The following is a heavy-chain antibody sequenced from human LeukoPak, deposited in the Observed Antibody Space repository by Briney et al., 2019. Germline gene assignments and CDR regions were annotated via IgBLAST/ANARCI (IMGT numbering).Heavy chain of an antibody. V-gene: IGHV3-74*01. Sequence: GGSLRLSSATSGFTFSNYEMSWVRQTPGKGLVWVSRIDNEGSSTSHADSVKGRFTISRDNSKNTLYLQMNSLRAEDTAVYYCARDNKPRIAAAPLGYWGQGTLVTVSS. CDR2: IDNEGSST. CDR3: ARDNKPRIAAAPLGY. J-gene: IGHJ4*02. CDR1: GFTFSNYE. D-gene: IGHD6-13*01.